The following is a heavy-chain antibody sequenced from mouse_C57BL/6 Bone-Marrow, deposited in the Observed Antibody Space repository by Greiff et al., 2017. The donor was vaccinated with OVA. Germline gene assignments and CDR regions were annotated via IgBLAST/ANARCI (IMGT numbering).Heavy chain of an antibody. CDR3: ARGDIYYYGSSYVDYAMDY. J-gene: IGHJ4*01. V-gene: IGHV1-81*01. Sequence: VQLKQSGAELARPGASVKLSCKASGYTFTSYGISWVKQRTGQGLEWIGEIYPRSGNTYYNEKFKGKATLTADKSSSTAYMELRSLTSEDSAVYFCARGDIYYYGSSYVDYAMDYWGQGTAVTVSS. CDR1: GYTFTSYG. D-gene: IGHD1-1*01. CDR2: IYPRSGNT.